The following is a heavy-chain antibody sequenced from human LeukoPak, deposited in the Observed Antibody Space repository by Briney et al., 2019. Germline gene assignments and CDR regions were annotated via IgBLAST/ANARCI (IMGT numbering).Heavy chain of an antibody. J-gene: IGHJ4*02. Sequence: RGSLRLSCAASGFTFSSYGMNWVRQAPGKGLEWVAFIRYDGSNKYYVDSVKGRFTISRDSSKNTLYLQMNSLRAEDTAFYYCAKSPYYDILTGSSPNFDYWGQGTLVTVSS. V-gene: IGHV3-30*02. D-gene: IGHD3-9*01. CDR3: AKSPYYDILTGSSPNFDY. CDR1: GFTFSSYG. CDR2: IRYDGSNK.